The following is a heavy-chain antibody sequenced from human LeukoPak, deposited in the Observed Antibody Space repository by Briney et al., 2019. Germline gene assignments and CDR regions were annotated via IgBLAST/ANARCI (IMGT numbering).Heavy chain of an antibody. CDR3: ARDRGSYSGYATGDYFDY. J-gene: IGHJ4*02. Sequence: PSETLSLTCTVSGDSISSGGRYWSWVRQPAGKGLEWIGRIYPSGITHYNPSLRSRVTISVDTSKNQFSLKVNSVTAADMAVYYCARDRGSYSGYATGDYFDYWGQGALVTVSS. CDR2: IYPSGIT. V-gene: IGHV4-61*02. D-gene: IGHD5-12*01. CDR1: GDSISSGGRY.